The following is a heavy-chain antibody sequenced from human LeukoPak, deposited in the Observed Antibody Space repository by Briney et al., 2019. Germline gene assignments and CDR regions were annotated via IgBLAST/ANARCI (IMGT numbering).Heavy chain of an antibody. V-gene: IGHV3-9*03. CDR3: AKDYRGAFDI. J-gene: IGHJ3*02. CDR1: GFTFDDYA. Sequence: GGSLRLSCAASGFTFDDYAMHWVRQAPGKGLEWVSGISWNSGSIGYADSVKGRFTISRDNAKNSLYLQMNSLRAEDMALYYCAKDYRGAFDIWGQGTMVTVSS. CDR2: ISWNSGSI.